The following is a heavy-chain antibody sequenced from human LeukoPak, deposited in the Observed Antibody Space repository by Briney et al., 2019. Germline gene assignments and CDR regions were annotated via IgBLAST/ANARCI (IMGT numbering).Heavy chain of an antibody. V-gene: IGHV4-34*01. CDR2: INHSGTT. J-gene: IGHJ4*02. Sequence: PSETLSLTCVVYGGSFSDNYWTWIRQPPGKGPEWIGEINHSGTTSYDPSLQSRVTVSVDTSKNQFSLKLSSVTAADTAVYYCARRRRHEFTYGYVFYFDYWGQGTLVTVSS. CDR3: ARRRRHEFTYGYVFYFDY. CDR1: GGSFSDNY. D-gene: IGHD3-16*01.